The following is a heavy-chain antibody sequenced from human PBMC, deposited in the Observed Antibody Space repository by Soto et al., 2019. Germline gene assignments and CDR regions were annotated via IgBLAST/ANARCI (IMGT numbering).Heavy chain of an antibody. Sequence: SETLSLTCTVSGGSISSSSYYWGWIRQPPGKGLEWIGSIYYSGSTYYNPSLKSRVTISVDTSKNQFSLKLSSVTAADTAVYYCARRVSVAGTGNFDYWGQGTLVTVSS. CDR2: IYYSGST. CDR1: GGSISSSSYY. J-gene: IGHJ4*02. D-gene: IGHD6-19*01. CDR3: ARRVSVAGTGNFDY. V-gene: IGHV4-39*01.